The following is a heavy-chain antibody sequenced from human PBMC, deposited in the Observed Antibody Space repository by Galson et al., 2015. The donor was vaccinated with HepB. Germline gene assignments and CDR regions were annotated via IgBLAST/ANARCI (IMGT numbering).Heavy chain of an antibody. J-gene: IGHJ4*02. CDR3: ARESRYSSGYYFDY. Sequence: SLRLSCAASGFTFSRNGMHWVRQAPGKGLDWVASIWYDGSSTYYAASVKGRFTISRDNSKASLYLHMNSLRAEDTAVYYCARESRYSSGYYFDYWGQGTLVTVSS. V-gene: IGHV3-33*01. D-gene: IGHD3-9*01. CDR2: IWYDGSST. CDR1: GFTFSRNG.